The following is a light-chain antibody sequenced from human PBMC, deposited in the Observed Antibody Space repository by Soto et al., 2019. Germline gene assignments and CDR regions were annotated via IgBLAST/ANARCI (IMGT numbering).Light chain of an antibody. J-gene: IGLJ2*01. CDR2: DVS. CDR3: SSYTSTSHVL. CDR1: SSDD. V-gene: IGLV2-14*01. Sequence: VLTQPASVSGSPGQSITISCTGTSSDDVSWYQQHPDKAPKLMVYDVSTRPSRVSNRFSGSKSGNTASLTISGLQAEDEADYYCSSYTSTSHVLFGGGTKLTVL.